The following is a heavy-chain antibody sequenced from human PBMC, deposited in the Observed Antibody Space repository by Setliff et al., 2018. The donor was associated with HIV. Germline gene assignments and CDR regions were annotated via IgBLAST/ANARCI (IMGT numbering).Heavy chain of an antibody. D-gene: IGHD3-3*01. CDR2: IYYSGST. V-gene: IGHV4-59*11. CDR3: ARGSTYYDFWSGSYYYMDV. Sequence: PSETLSLTCTVSGGSISSHYWSWIRQPPGKGLEWIGYIYYSGSTNYNPSLKSRVTISVDTSKNQFSLKLSSVTAADTAVYYCARGSTYYDFWSGSYYYMDVWGKGTTVTVSS. CDR1: GGSISSHY. J-gene: IGHJ6*03.